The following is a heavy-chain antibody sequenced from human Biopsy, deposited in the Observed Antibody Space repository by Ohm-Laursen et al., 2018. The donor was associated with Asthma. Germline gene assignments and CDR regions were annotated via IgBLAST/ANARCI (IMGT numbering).Heavy chain of an antibody. J-gene: IGHJ4*02. D-gene: IGHD2-21*02. V-gene: IGHV3-30*03. CDR3: ARSDCGSDGYCYIPICF. CDR1: GFTFSSYG. CDR2: IPSDGISK. Sequence: SLRLSCAASGFTFSSYGMHWVRQVPGMGLEWMALIPSDGISKYYADCVKGRFTISRDTSKKTLYLQMNSLRAEGTAVYYWARSDCGSDGYCYIPICFWGQRTLVTVSS.